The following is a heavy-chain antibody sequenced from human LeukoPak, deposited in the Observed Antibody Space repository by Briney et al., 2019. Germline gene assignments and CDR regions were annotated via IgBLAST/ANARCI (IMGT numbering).Heavy chain of an antibody. J-gene: IGHJ4*02. D-gene: IGHD5-12*01. CDR2: INPNSGGT. V-gene: IGHV1-2*02. CDR1: GYTFTGYY. Sequence: GASVKVSCKASGYTFTGYYMHWVRQAPGQGLEWMGWINPNSGGTNYAQKFQGRVTMTRDTSISTAYMELSRLRSDDTAVYYCARDQEGGYDLGNFDYWCQGTLVTVSS. CDR3: ARDQEGGYDLGNFDY.